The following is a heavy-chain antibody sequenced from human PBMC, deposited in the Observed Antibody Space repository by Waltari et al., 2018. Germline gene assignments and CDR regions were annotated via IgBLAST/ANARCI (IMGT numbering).Heavy chain of an antibody. D-gene: IGHD3-10*01. J-gene: IGHJ6*02. CDR3: ARGRGFRELRVYYGMDV. Sequence: QVQLQQWGAGLLKPSETLSLTCAVYGGSFSGYYWSWIRQPPGKGLEWIGEINHSGSTNDNPSLTSRVTISVDTSKNQFSLKLSSVTAADTAVYYCARGRGFRELRVYYGMDVWGQGTTVIVSS. CDR1: GGSFSGYY. V-gene: IGHV4-34*01. CDR2: INHSGST.